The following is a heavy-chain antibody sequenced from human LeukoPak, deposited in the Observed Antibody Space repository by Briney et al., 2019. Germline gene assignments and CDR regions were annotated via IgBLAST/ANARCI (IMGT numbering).Heavy chain of an antibody. D-gene: IGHD6-19*01. CDR3: VTSDWLN. CDR2: ISSTGSNI. V-gene: IGHV3-48*03. J-gene: IGHJ1*01. Sequence: GGSLRLSCAASGFTFSTYEMNWVRQAPGKGLEWVSYISSTGSNIYYADSVKGRFTISRDNAKNSLYLLMNSLRAEDTAMYYCVTSDWLNWGQGTLVTVSS. CDR1: GFTFSTYE.